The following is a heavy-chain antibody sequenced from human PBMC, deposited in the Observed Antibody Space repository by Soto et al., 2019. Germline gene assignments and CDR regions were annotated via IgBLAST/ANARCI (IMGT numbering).Heavy chain of an antibody. V-gene: IGHV3-30*18. CDR2: ISYDGSNK. J-gene: IGHJ3*02. CDR3: AKDRADIVVVVAAFDAFDI. Sequence: QVQLVESGGGVVQPGRSLRLSCAASGFTFSSYGMHWVRQAPGKGLEWVAVISYDGSNKYYADSVKGRFTISRDNSKNTLYLQMNSLRAEDTAVYSCAKDRADIVVVVAAFDAFDIWGQGTMVTVSS. CDR1: GFTFSSYG. D-gene: IGHD2-15*01.